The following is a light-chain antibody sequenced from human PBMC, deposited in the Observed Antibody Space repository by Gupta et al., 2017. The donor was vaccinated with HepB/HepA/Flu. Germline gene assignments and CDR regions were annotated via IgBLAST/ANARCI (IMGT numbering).Light chain of an antibody. Sequence: IVITETPATLSVSPGERATLSCRASQSVSSNLAWYQQKSGQAPRLLIYGASTRDTGIPARFSGSGDGTELTLTISSRQSEDFAVYYCQQDNNWPPWTFGQGTKVEIK. CDR2: GAS. V-gene: IGKV3-15*01. CDR1: QSVSSN. CDR3: QQDNNWPPWT. J-gene: IGKJ1*01.